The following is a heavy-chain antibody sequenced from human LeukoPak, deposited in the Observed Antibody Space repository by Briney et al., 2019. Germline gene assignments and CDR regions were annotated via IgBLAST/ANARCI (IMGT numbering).Heavy chain of an antibody. D-gene: IGHD1-26*01. Sequence: ASVTVSCRASGYTFTSYDINWVRQATGQGLEWMGWMNPNSGNTGYAQKFQGRVTMTRDTSTSTVYMELSSLRSEDTAVYYCASHGSAVGATDFDLWGRGTLVTVSS. V-gene: IGHV1-8*01. CDR3: ASHGSAVGATDFDL. CDR1: GYTFTSYD. CDR2: MNPNSGNT. J-gene: IGHJ2*01.